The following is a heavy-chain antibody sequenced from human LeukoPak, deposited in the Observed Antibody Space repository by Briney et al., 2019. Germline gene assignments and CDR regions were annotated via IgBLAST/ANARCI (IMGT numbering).Heavy chain of an antibody. V-gene: IGHV3-23*01. Sequence: GGSLRLSCAASGFTFSSYSMNWVRQAPGKGLEWVSAISGSGGSTYYADSVKGRFTISRDNSKNTLYLQMSSLRAEDTAVYYCAKDSSCSGGSCYSSDYWGQGTLVTVSS. CDR1: GFTFSSYS. J-gene: IGHJ4*01. CDR3: AKDSSCSGGSCYSSDY. CDR2: ISGSGGST. D-gene: IGHD2-15*01.